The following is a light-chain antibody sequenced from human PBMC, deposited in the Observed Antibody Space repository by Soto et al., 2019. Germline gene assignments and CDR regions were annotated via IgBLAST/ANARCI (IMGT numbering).Light chain of an antibody. J-gene: IGLJ1*01. Sequence: QSVLTQPASVSGSPGQSITISCTGTSSDVGAYNRVSWYQQHSGKAPKLLIYDDNKRPSGIPDRFSGSKSGTSATLGITGFQTGDEADYYCGSWDSSLSAYVFGTGTKATVL. CDR1: SSDVGAYNR. CDR2: DDN. CDR3: GSWDSSLSAYV. V-gene: IGLV1-51*01.